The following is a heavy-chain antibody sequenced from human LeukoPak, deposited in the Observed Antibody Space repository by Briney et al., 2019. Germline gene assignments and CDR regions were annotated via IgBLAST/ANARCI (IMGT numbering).Heavy chain of an antibody. J-gene: IGHJ3*02. CDR2: INHSGST. CDR1: GGSFSGYY. Sequence: PSETLSLTCAVYGGSFSGYYWSWLRQPPGKGLEWIGEINHSGSTNYNPSLKSRVTISVDTSKNQFSLKLSSVTAADTAVYYCALAPPSDAFDIWGQGTMVTVSS. CDR3: ALAPPSDAFDI. V-gene: IGHV4-34*01.